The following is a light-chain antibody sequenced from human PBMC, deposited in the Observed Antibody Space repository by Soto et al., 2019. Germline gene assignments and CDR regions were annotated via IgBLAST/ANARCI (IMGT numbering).Light chain of an antibody. J-gene: IGLJ1*01. Sequence: QSALTQPRSVSGSPGQSVTISCTGTSSDVGGYNYVSWYQQHPGKAPKLMIDDVSKRPSGVPDRFSGSKSGNTASLTISGLQAEDEADYYCCSYAGSYTYVFGPGTKLTVL. CDR2: DVS. CDR3: CSYAGSYTYV. CDR1: SSDVGGYNY. V-gene: IGLV2-11*01.